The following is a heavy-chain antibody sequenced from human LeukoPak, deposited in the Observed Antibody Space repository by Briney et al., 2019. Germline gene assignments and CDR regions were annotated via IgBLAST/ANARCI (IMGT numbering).Heavy chain of an antibody. D-gene: IGHD5-24*01. CDR2: IKPSGDNT. CDR1: GGTFSSYA. V-gene: IGHV1-46*01. CDR3: ARVRDGYNDAYDF. J-gene: IGHJ3*01. Sequence: ASVKVSCKASGGTFSSYAISWVRQAPGQGLEWMGIIKPSGDNTNNAQKFQGRVTMTSDTSTSTVYMELSSLKSEDTAVYYCARVRDGYNDAYDFWGQGTMVTVTS.